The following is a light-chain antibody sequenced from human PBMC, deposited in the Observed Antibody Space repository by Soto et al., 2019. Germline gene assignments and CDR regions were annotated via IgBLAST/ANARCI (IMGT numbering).Light chain of an antibody. CDR1: QSISSW. J-gene: IGKJ1*01. V-gene: IGKV1-5*01. Sequence: DIQVTHSPATLSPSVGGRGIITCRASQSISSWLAWYQQKPGKAPELLIYDASSLESGVPSRLSGSGSGTEFPLTISSMQPDDFATYYCQQYNSYWTFGQGTKVDIK. CDR2: DAS. CDR3: QQYNSYWT.